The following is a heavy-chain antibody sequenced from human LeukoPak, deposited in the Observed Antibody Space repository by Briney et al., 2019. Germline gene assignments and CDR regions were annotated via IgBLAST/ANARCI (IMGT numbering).Heavy chain of an antibody. Sequence: GGSLRLSCAASGFTFNNYAMSWVRQAPGKGLERVSAIGANGGDTKYADSVKGRFTISRDNSKNTLYLQMNSLRAEDTAVYYCANAPGRWSMIVVSYWGQGTLVTVSS. V-gene: IGHV3-23*01. CDR2: IGANGGDT. J-gene: IGHJ4*02. D-gene: IGHD3-22*01. CDR1: GFTFNNYA. CDR3: ANAPGRWSMIVVSY.